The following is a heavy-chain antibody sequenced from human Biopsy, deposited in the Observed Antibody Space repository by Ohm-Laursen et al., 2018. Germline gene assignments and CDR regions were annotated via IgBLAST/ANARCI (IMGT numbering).Heavy chain of an antibody. J-gene: IGHJ4*02. CDR1: GGSVSSGSYY. Sequence: SQTLSLTCSVSGGSVSSGSYYWSWIRQPPGKGLEWIGYIYDRGSTANYNPSLESRVTMSVDMPKNQFSLKLSSVTAADTAIYYCARGMRSSGWPYFDSWGQGTLVTVSS. CDR2: IYDRGSTA. CDR3: ARGMRSSGWPYFDS. V-gene: IGHV4-61*01. D-gene: IGHD6-19*01.